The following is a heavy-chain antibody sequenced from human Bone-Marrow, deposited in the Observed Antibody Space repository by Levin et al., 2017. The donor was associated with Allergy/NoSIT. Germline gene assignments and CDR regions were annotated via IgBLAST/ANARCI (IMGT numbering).Heavy chain of an antibody. CDR1: GFTFSSYA. CDR3: ARAEGYCSGGSCYGPLFSAFDI. D-gene: IGHD2-15*01. J-gene: IGHJ3*02. CDR2: ISYDGSNK. V-gene: IGHV3-30-3*01. Sequence: GGSLRLSCAASGFTFSSYAMHWVRQAPGKGLEWVAVISYDGSNKYYADSVKGRFTISRDNSKNTLYLQMNSLRAEDTAVYYCARAEGYCSGGSCYGPLFSAFDIWGQGTMVTVSS.